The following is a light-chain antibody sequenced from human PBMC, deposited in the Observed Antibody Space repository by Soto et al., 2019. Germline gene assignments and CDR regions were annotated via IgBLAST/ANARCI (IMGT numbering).Light chain of an antibody. Sequence: DIQLTQSPSFLSASVGDRVTVTCRASQGINSYLAWYQQKPGKAPKLLIYTASTLQSGVPSRFSGSGSGTEFTLTITSLQPEDFAAYYCQQRYTYTLRFGGLTKVDIK. CDR3: QQRYTYTLR. V-gene: IGKV1-9*01. CDR2: TAS. J-gene: IGKJ4*02. CDR1: QGINSY.